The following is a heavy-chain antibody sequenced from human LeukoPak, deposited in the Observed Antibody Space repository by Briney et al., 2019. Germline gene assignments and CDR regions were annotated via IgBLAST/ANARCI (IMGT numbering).Heavy chain of an antibody. CDR1: GFTLSSYS. CDR2: IKSDGST. D-gene: IGHD3-22*01. Sequence: GGSLRLSCAAPGFTLSSYSMHWVRPAPGKGLVWVSRIKSDGSTNYADSVKGRFTISRDNAKNTVSLQMNSLRAEDTGVYYCARAPSEIGGYYPEYFRHWGQGTLVTVSS. CDR3: ARAPSEIGGYYPEYFRH. J-gene: IGHJ1*01. V-gene: IGHV3-74*01.